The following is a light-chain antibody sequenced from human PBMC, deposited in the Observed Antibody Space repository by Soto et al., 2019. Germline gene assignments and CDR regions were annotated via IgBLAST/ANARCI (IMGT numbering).Light chain of an antibody. CDR1: QSVSSSY. CDR3: QQDGSSPYT. CDR2: AAS. J-gene: IGKJ2*01. V-gene: IGKV3-20*01. Sequence: EIVLTQSPGTLSLSPGERATLSCRASQSVSSSYLAWYQQKPGQAPRLLIYAASRRATGIPDRFSGSGSGTDCTRTSSRREPEDLAVYYCQQDGSSPYTFGQGTKLESK.